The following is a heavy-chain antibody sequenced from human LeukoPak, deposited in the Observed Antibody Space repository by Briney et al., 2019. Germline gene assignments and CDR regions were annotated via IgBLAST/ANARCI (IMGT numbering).Heavy chain of an antibody. CDR2: IGTAGDI. D-gene: IGHD6-13*01. J-gene: IGHJ1*01. Sequence: GGSLRLSCAASGFTFSNYDMHWVRQATGKGLEWVSGIGTAGDIYYPGSVKGRFTISRENAKNSLYLQMNSLRAGDTAVYYCAKTARYSSSWYFQWWGQGTLVTVSS. CDR3: AKTARYSSSWYFQW. CDR1: GFTFSNYD. V-gene: IGHV3-13*01.